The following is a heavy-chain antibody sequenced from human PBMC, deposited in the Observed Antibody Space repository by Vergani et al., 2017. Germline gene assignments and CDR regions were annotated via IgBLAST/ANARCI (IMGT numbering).Heavy chain of an antibody. CDR2: VSTGTKSQ. D-gene: IGHD6-6*01. J-gene: IGHJ4*02. Sequence: VQLVESGGGWVQPGGSLRLSCVVSGFDFSSYIMNWVRQAPGKGLEWVSFVSTGTKSQSYAESVKGRFTISRDSAKNSLYLQMNSLRAEDTAVYYCAKMAYSSFYYFDYWGQGTLVTVSS. V-gene: IGHV3-48*01. CDR3: AKMAYSSFYYFDY. CDR1: GFDFSSYI.